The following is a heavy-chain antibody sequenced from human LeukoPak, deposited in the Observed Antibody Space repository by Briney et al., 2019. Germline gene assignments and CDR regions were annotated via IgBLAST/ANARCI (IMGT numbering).Heavy chain of an antibody. CDR1: GFRFSGYT. CDR2: ISSSSSSDYI. D-gene: IGHD3-10*01. Sequence: PGGSLRLSCAASGFRFSGYTMTWVRQTPGKGLEWVASISSSSSSDYIHYADSVKGRFTISRDNAQNSLHLQLNSLRAEDTAVYYCARLEFHSGTYYIPYFDYWGQGTPVTVSS. J-gene: IGHJ4*02. V-gene: IGHV3-21*03. CDR3: ARLEFHSGTYYIPYFDY.